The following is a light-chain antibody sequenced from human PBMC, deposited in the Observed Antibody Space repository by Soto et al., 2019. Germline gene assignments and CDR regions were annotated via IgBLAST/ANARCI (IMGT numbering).Light chain of an antibody. Sequence: QSALTQPPSASGSPGQSVTISCTGTSSDVGGYNYVSWYQQHPGKVPKLIIYEVNKRPSGIPDRFSGSKSGTTASLTVSGLQAEEEADYYCSSYAGSNNVIFGGGTKLTVL. J-gene: IGLJ2*01. V-gene: IGLV2-8*01. CDR1: SSDVGGYNY. CDR3: SSYAGSNNVI. CDR2: EVN.